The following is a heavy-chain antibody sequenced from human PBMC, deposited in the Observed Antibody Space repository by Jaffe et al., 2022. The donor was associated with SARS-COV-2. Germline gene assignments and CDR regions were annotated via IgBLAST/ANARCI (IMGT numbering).Heavy chain of an antibody. Sequence: EVQLVESGGGLIKPGGSLRLSCAASGFSFRNAWMSWVRQAPGKGLEWVGRIKSKTDGGTRDFAAPVRGRFIISRDDSESTVFLQMDSLKTEDTAVYYCTSGTGKSDFDYWGQGTLVTVSS. CDR2: IKSKTDGGTR. CDR1: GFSFRNAW. D-gene: IGHD3-10*01. CDR3: TSGTGKSDFDY. J-gene: IGHJ4*02. V-gene: IGHV3-15*01.